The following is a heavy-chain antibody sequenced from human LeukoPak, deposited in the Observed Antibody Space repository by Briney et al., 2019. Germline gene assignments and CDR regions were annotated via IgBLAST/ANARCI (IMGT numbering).Heavy chain of an antibody. D-gene: IGHD2-8*01. CDR2: IYYSGST. CDR1: GGSLSSGTYY. Sequence: SQTLSLTCTLSGGSLSSGTYYWGWLRQPPGRGLEWIGYIYYSGSTNYNPALKSPVTVSVDTSKNQCSLKLSSASTADTAVYYCTRSTNLEAFDIWGQGTMVTVSS. V-gene: IGHV4-61*01. CDR3: TRSTNLEAFDI. J-gene: IGHJ3*02.